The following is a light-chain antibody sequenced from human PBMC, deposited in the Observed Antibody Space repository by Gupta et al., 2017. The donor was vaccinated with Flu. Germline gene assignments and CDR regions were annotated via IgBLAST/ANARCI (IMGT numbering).Light chain of an antibody. Sequence: EIVMTQSPATLSVSPGERATLSCRASQSVSSSYLALYQQKPGQAPRLLIYGASTRATGIPARFSGSGSGTEFTLIISSLQSEDFALYYCQQYNNWPLTFGRGTRLETK. CDR3: QQYNNWPLT. J-gene: IGKJ5*01. CDR1: QSVSSSY. CDR2: GAS. V-gene: IGKV3-15*01.